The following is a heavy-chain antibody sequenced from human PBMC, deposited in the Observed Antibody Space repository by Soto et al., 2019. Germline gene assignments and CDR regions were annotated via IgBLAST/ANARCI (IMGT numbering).Heavy chain of an antibody. Sequence: SETLSLTCTVSGGSISSSSYYWGWIRQPPGKGLEWIGSIYYSGSTYYNPSLKSRVTISVDTSKNQFSLKLSSVTAADTAVYYCARQPYLGELFYPATTWFDPWSQGTLVTVSS. CDR3: ARQPYLGELFYPATTWFDP. J-gene: IGHJ5*02. D-gene: IGHD3-16*01. CDR2: IYYSGST. V-gene: IGHV4-39*01. CDR1: GGSISSSSYY.